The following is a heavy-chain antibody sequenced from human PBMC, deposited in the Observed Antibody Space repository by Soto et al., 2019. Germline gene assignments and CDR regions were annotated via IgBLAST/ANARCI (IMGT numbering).Heavy chain of an antibody. V-gene: IGHV4-59*08. J-gene: IGHJ4*02. CDR1: GGSIISYY. CDR2: IYYSGST. CDR3: ARRIGYYDILTGYSYYFDY. Sequence: SGTLSLTCTLSGGSIISYYWSWIRQPPGKGLEWIGYIYYSGSTNYNPSLKSRVTISVDTSKNQFSLKLSSVTAADTAVYYCARRIGYYDILTGYSYYFDYWGQGTLVTSPQ. D-gene: IGHD3-9*01.